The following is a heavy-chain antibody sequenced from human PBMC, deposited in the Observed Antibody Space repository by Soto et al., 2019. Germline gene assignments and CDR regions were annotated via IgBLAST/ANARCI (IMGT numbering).Heavy chain of an antibody. V-gene: IGHV3-23*01. D-gene: IGHD5-18*01. J-gene: IGHJ6*02. CDR3: AKMTSDSYGRNYGMDV. Sequence: GSLRLSCAGSGFPFSSYAMSWVRQAPEKGLEWVSALSDSGVSPYYADSVKGRFTISRDNSKNTLYLQMDSLRVEDTALYYCAKMTSDSYGRNYGMDVWGQGTTVTVSS. CDR2: LSDSGVSP. CDR1: GFPFSSYA.